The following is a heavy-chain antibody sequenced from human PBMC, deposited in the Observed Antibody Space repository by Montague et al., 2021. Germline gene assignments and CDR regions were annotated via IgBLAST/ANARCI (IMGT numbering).Heavy chain of an antibody. V-gene: IGHV4-39*01. J-gene: IGHJ6*02. Sequence: SETLSLTCTVSGGSIGSSSYYWGWIRQPPGKGLEWIGSIFYSGSTFYNPSLKSRVTISVDTSKNQISLRLSSVTAADTAVYYCARSGFRSGYYPPNYYYGMDVWGQGTTVTVSS. D-gene: IGHD3-3*01. CDR1: GGSIGSSSYY. CDR2: IFYSGST. CDR3: ARSGFRSGYYPPNYYYGMDV.